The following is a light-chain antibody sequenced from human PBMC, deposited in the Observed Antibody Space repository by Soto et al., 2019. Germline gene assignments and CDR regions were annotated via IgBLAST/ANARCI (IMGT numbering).Light chain of an antibody. V-gene: IGKV3-20*01. CDR1: PSVSSSY. J-gene: IGKJ2*01. Sequence: EIVLTQSPGTLSLSPGERATLSCRASPSVSSSYLAWYQQIPGQAPSLLIYGASSRATGIPDRFSGSGSGTDFTLTVSRLEPEDFAVYYCQQYGYIGQGAKLEIK. CDR2: GAS. CDR3: QQYGY.